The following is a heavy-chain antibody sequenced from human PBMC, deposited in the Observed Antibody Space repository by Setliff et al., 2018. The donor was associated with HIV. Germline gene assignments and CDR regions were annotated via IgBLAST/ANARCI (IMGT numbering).Heavy chain of an antibody. CDR3: ARMSVSAAVYFDS. D-gene: IGHD6-25*01. Sequence: ASVKVSCKASGYTFTSYYMHWVRQAPGQGLEWMGIINPSGGSTSYYKSSLASRLTMSIDTSRNQFSLKLRSVTAADTAVFYCARMSVSAAVYFDSWGQGTLVTVSS. J-gene: IGHJ4*02. V-gene: IGHV1-46*01. CDR1: GYTFTSYY. CDR2: INPSGGST.